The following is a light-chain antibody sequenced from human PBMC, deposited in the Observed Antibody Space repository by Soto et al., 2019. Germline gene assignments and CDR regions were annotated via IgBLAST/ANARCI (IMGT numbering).Light chain of an antibody. CDR1: SSDVGYYNY. CDR3: SSYTTSSTQV. J-gene: IGLJ3*02. CDR2: EVS. Sequence: QSVLTQPASVSGSPGQPITISCTGTSSDVGYYNYVSWYQHHPGKVPKLMIYEVSNRPSGVSNRFSGSKSGNTASLTISGLQAEDEADYYCSSYTTSSTQVFGGGTKLTVL. V-gene: IGLV2-14*01.